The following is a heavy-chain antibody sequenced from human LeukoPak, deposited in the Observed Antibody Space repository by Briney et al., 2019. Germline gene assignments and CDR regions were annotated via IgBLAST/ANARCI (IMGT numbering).Heavy chain of an antibody. D-gene: IGHD7-27*01. J-gene: IGHJ4*02. CDR1: GFTFSGHW. Sequence: TGGSLRLSCAASGFTFSGHWMYWLRQAPGKGLAWVSRINGDGSATNYAGSMKGRFTISRDNARNIVYLQMNSLREDDTAVYYCARDLNWGQVDYWGQGTLVTVSS. CDR2: INGDGSAT. V-gene: IGHV3-74*01. CDR3: ARDLNWGQVDY.